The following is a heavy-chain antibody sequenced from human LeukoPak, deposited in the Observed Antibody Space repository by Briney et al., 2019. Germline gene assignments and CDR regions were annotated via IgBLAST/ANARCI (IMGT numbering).Heavy chain of an antibody. J-gene: IGHJ4*02. CDR2: IYHSGSP. V-gene: IGHV4-4*02. D-gene: IGHD2-2*02. CDR1: GGSISSNNW. CDR3: ARVRPYTYYFDY. Sequence: SGTLSLTCAVSGGSISSNNWWGWVRQPPGKGLEWIGEIYHSGSPNYNPSLKSRVTISVDKSRNHFSLNLSSVTAADTAVYYCARVRPYTYYFDYWGQGTLVTVSS.